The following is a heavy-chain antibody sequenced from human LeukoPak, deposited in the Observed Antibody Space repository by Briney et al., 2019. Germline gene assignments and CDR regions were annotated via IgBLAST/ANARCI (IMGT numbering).Heavy chain of an antibody. V-gene: IGHV4-34*01. D-gene: IGHD3-10*01. Sequence: SETLSLTCAVYGGSFSGYYWSWIRQPPGKGLEWIGEINHSGSTDYNPSLKSRVTISEDTSKNQFSLKLRSVTAADTAVYYCARGPRFGELLWHWFDPWGQGTLVTVSS. CDR3: ARGPRFGELLWHWFDP. CDR1: GGSFSGYY. J-gene: IGHJ5*02. CDR2: INHSGST.